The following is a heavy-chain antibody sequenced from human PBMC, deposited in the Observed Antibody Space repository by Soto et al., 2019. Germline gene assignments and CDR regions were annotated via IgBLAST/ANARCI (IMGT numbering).Heavy chain of an antibody. CDR3: AREQYNWKL. CDR2: VYHTGNT. J-gene: IGHJ4*02. V-gene: IGHV4-59*02. Sequence: LSLTCSVSGVSVTGYYWTWIRHSPGKGLEWIGYVYHTGNTYYNPSLKSRVTISLDTSKNQVSLRLRSVTAADTAVYYCAREQYNWKLWGQGTLVTVSS. CDR1: GVSVTGYY. D-gene: IGHD1-20*01.